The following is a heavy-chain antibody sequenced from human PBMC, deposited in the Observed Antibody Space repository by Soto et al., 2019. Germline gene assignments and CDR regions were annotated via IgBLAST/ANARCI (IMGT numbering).Heavy chain of an antibody. Sequence: ASVKVSCKASGYTLTSYGISWVRQAPGQGLEWMGWISAYTGNTNYAQKLQGRVTMTTDTSTSTAYMELRSLRSDDTAVYYCARGPWGIAGRPVYFDDWGQGTLVTVYS. CDR1: GYTLTSYG. V-gene: IGHV1-18*01. CDR2: ISAYTGNT. CDR3: ARGPWGIAGRPVYFDD. J-gene: IGHJ4*02. D-gene: IGHD6-13*01.